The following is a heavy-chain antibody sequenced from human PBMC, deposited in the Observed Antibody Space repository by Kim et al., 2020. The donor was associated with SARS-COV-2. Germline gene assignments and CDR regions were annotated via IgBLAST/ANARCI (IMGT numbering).Heavy chain of an antibody. CDR3: ASRQAAGGLDS. CDR1: GGALKSGGYY. D-gene: IGHD6-13*01. J-gene: IGHJ5*01. CDR2: IHDTGTS. V-gene: IGHV4-31*03. Sequence: SETVSLTCSVSGGALKSGGYYWSWIRQQPGKGLEWVGYIHDTGTSYSNPSLESRVLISMDTSEKRITLKLTSVTAADTAIYFCASRQAAGGLDSWGQGTRVTVS.